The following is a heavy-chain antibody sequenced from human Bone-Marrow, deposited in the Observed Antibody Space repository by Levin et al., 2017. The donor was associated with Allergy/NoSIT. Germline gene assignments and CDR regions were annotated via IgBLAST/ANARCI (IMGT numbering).Heavy chain of an antibody. Sequence: ASVKVSCKASGYTLTSYDINWVRQAPGQGLEWMGWMNPSSLNQGYAQKFQGRVSMTSDTSTNTAYMELSSLRPEDTALYYCARGRGVTLFGMVIVTAYWYFDLWGRGTLVTVSS. V-gene: IGHV1-8*01. CDR3: ARGRGVTLFGMVIVTAYWYFDL. CDR2: MNPSSLNQ. D-gene: IGHD3-3*01. CDR1: GYTLTSYD. J-gene: IGHJ2*01.